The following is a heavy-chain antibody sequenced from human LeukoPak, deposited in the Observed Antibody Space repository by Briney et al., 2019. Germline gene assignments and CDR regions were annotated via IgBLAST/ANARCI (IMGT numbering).Heavy chain of an antibody. V-gene: IGHV3-64*04. CDR1: GFTFSSYA. J-gene: IGHJ4*02. D-gene: IGHD2-2*01. CDR2: ISSNGGST. Sequence: GGSLRLSCSASGFTFSSYAMHWVRQAPGKGLEYVSAISSNGGSTYYADSVKGRFTISRDNSKNTLYLQMNSLRPEDTAVYYCARDPVPAAARHFDYWGQGTLVTVSS. CDR3: ARDPVPAAARHFDY.